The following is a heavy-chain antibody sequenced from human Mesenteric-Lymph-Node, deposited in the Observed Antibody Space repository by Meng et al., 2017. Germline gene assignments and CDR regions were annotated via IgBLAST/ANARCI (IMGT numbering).Heavy chain of an antibody. CDR1: GFIFSSYW. CDR2: IKEDGSEK. J-gene: IGHJ4*02. D-gene: IGHD1-26*01. V-gene: IGHV3-7*01. CDR3: ARVGWEPYLYYFDY. Sequence: GGSLRLSCAASGFIFSSYWMAWVRQGPGKGLEWVANIKEDGSEKYYVDSVKGRFTISRDNARNSLYLQMNSLRAEDTAVYYCARVGWEPYLYYFDYWGQGTLVTVSS.